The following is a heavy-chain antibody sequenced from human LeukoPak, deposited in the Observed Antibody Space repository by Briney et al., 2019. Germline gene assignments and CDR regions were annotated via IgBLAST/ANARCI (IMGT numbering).Heavy chain of an antibody. V-gene: IGHV3-23*01. Sequence: GGSLRLSCAASGFTFSSYAMSWVRQAPGKGLEWVSAISGSGGSTYYADSVKGRFTISRDNSKNTLYLQMNSLRAEDTAVYYCAKGGYCSSTSCYKPPHYYYYYMDVWGKGTTVTVSS. D-gene: IGHD2-2*03. J-gene: IGHJ6*03. CDR1: GFTFSSYA. CDR2: ISGSGGST. CDR3: AKGGYCSSTSCYKPPHYYYYYMDV.